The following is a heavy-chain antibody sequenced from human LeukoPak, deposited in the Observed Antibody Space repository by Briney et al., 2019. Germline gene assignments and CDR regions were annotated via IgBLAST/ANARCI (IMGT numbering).Heavy chain of an antibody. V-gene: IGHV4-59*08. CDR3: ARQIIAAAGPLFDY. CDR2: IYYSGST. Sequence: SETLSLTCTVSGGSISSYYWSWIRQPPGKGLEWIGYIYYSGSTNYNPSLKSRVTISVDTSKNQFSLKLSSVTAADTAVYYCARQIIAAAGPLFDYWGQGTLVTVSS. CDR1: GGSISSYY. J-gene: IGHJ4*02. D-gene: IGHD6-13*01.